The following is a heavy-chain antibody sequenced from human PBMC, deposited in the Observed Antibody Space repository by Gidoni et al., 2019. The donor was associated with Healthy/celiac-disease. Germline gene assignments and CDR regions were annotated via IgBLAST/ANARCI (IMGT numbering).Heavy chain of an antibody. CDR3: ARDSPGYYGMDV. J-gene: IGHJ6*02. D-gene: IGHD3-10*01. CDR2: IYSGGST. CDR1: GFTVSSNY. V-gene: IGHV3-53*01. Sequence: EVQLVESGGGLIQPGGSLRLSCAASGFTVSSNYMSWVRQAPGKGLEWVSVIYSGGSTYYADSVKGRFTISRDNSKNTLYLQMNSRRAEDTAVYYCARDSPGYYGMDVWGQGTTVTVSS.